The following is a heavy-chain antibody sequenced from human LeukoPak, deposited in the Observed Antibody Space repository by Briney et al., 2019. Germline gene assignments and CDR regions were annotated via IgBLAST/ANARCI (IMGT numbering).Heavy chain of an antibody. V-gene: IGHV3-30*02. J-gene: IGHJ4*02. Sequence: GGSLRLSCAASGFTFSSYEMNWVRQAPGKGLEWVAFIQFDGNNKYYTDSVKGRFTISRDNPKNTLYLQMNSLRGEDTAVYYCAAHSSSWPFVNWGQGTLVTVTS. CDR2: IQFDGNNK. D-gene: IGHD6-13*01. CDR1: GFTFSSYE. CDR3: AAHSSSWPFVN.